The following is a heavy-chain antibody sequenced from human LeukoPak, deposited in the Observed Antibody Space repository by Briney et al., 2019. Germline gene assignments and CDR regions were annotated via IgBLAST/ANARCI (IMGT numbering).Heavy chain of an antibody. CDR1: GYTFTGYY. D-gene: IGHD2-2*01. Sequence: ASVKVSCKASGYTFTGYYMLWVRQAPGQGLEWMGWINPNGGGTNYAQKFQGRVTMTRDTSISTAYMELSRLRSDDTAVYYCARVGYCSSTSCSYFDYWGQGTLVTVSS. J-gene: IGHJ4*02. CDR3: ARVGYCSSTSCSYFDY. V-gene: IGHV1-2*02. CDR2: INPNGGGT.